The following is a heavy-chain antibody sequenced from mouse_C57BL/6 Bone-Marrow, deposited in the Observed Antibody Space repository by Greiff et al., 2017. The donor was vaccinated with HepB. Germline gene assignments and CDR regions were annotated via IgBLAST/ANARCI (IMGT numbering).Heavy chain of an antibody. CDR3: ARYNGRSYGGFFDS. V-gene: IGHV7-3*01. CDR2: IRNKANGYTT. D-gene: IGHD1-1*01. Sequence: DVMLVESGGGLVQPGGSLSLSCAASGFTFTAYYMSWVRQPPGKALEWLGFIRNKANGYTTEYSASVKGRFTISRDNSQSILYLQMNALRAEDSATYYGARYNGRSYGGFFDSWGQGTTLTVSS. CDR1: GFTFTAYY. J-gene: IGHJ2*01.